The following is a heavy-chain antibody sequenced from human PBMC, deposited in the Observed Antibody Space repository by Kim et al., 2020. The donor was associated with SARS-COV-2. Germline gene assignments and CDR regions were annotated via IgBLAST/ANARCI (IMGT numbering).Heavy chain of an antibody. D-gene: IGHD5-12*01. J-gene: IGHJ4*02. V-gene: IGHV4-34*01. CDR1: GGSFSGYY. Sequence: SETLSLTCAVYGGSFSGYYWSWIRQPPGKGLEWIGEINHSGSTNYNPSLKSRVTISVDTSKNQFSLKLSSVTAADTAVYYCATGDYSGYDPFDYWGQGTLVTVSS. CDR3: ATGDYSGYDPFDY. CDR2: INHSGST.